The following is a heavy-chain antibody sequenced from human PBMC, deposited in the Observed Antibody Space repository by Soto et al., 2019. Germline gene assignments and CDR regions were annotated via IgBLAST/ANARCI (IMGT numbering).Heavy chain of an antibody. CDR3: ARGGSVSTVVSGTSHYYYGMDV. CDR1: GGSISSSSYY. J-gene: IGHJ6*02. CDR2: IYHSGST. Sequence: SETLSLTCTVSGGSISSSSYYWGWIRQPPGKGLEWIGSIYHSGSTNYNPSLKSRVTISVDKSKNQFSLKLSSVTAADTAVYYCARGGSVSTVVSGTSHYYYGMDVWGQGTTVTVSS. D-gene: IGHD4-17*01. V-gene: IGHV4-39*07.